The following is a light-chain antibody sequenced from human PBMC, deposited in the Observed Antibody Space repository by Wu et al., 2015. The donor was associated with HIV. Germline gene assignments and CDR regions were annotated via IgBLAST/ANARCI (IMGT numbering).Light chain of an antibody. CDR3: QHRSNWPT. V-gene: IGKV3D-20*02. J-gene: IGKJ1*01. CDR2: GGI. CDR1: QSVSVRY. Sequence: EIVLTQSPGTLSLSPGERATLSCRASQSVSVRYLAWYQQKPGQAPRLLIYGGISRAAGVPNRFSGIGSGTDFTLTISSLEPEDFAVYYCQHRSNWPTFGQGTKVEIQ.